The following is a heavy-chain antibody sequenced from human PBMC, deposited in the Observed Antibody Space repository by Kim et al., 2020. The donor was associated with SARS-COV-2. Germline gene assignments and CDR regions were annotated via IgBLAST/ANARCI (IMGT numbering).Heavy chain of an antibody. CDR3: AKDGGDGYNLRGGYFDY. V-gene: IGHV3-9*01. Sequence: VKGRLTNSRRNAKNALYLQMNSLRAEDTALYYCAKDGGDGYNLRGGYFDYWGQGTLVTVSS. D-gene: IGHD5-12*01. J-gene: IGHJ4*02.